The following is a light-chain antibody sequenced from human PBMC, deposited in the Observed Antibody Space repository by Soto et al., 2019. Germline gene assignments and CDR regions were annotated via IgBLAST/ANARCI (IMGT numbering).Light chain of an antibody. V-gene: IGLV2-14*01. CDR2: EVS. CDR1: SSDVGGYNY. J-gene: IGLJ2*01. CDR3: SSYTSISTHVV. Sequence: QSALTQPASVSGSPGQSITISCTGTSSDVGGYNYVSWYQQHPGKAPKLMIYEVSNRPSGVSNRFSGSKSGNTASLTFSGLQAEDEADYYCSSYTSISTHVVFGGGTKVTVL.